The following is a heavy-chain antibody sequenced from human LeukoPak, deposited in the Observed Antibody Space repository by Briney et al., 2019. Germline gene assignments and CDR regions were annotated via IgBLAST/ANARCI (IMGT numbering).Heavy chain of an antibody. CDR3: ARARGSGYFDY. Sequence: GGSLRLSCAASGFTFNRYEMNWVRQAPGKGLEWVSYISSSDNTIYYADSVEGRFTISRDNAKNSLYLQMNSLRAEDAAVYYCARARGSGYFDYWGQGTLVTVSS. CDR1: GFTFNRYE. D-gene: IGHD6-19*01. J-gene: IGHJ4*02. CDR2: ISSSDNTI. V-gene: IGHV3-48*03.